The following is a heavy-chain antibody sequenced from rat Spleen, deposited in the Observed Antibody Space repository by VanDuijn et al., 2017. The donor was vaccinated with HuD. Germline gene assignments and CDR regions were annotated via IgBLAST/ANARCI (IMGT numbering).Heavy chain of an antibody. V-gene: IGHV5-7*01. CDR3: ARHTMGILDY. CDR1: GFTFSDHN. D-gene: IGHD1-7*01. CDR2: ITNTGGST. Sequence: EVQLVESGGGLVQPGRSLKLSCAASGFTFSDHNMAWVRQAPGKGLEWVASITNTGGSTYYPDSVKGRFTISRDNAKSTLYLQMNSLRSEDTATYYCARHTMGILDYWGQGVMVTVSS. J-gene: IGHJ2*01.